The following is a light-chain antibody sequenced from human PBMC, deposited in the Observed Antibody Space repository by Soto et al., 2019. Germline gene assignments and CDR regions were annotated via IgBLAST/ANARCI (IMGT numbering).Light chain of an antibody. CDR3: QHYNGYLT. CDR1: QSISDS. V-gene: IGKV1-5*03. Sequence: DIQMTQSPSTLSASVGARVTITCRASQSISDSLAGYQQKPGKAPKLLLYEASNLTIGVPSRLSGSGSGTAYTLTSSSLQPDDMSSYYCQHYNGYLTFGQGTKVEIK. J-gene: IGKJ1*01. CDR2: EAS.